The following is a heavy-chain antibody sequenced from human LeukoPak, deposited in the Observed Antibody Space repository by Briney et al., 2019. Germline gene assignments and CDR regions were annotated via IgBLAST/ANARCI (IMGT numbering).Heavy chain of an antibody. Sequence: SVKVSYKASGGTFSSYAISWVRQAPGQGLEWMGGIIPIFGTANYAQKFQGRVTITADKSTSTAYMELSSLRSEDTAVYYCARGVYYDILTGYHWGQGTLVTVSS. CDR3: ARGVYYDILTGYH. CDR1: GGTFSSYA. CDR2: IIPIFGTA. J-gene: IGHJ5*02. V-gene: IGHV1-69*06. D-gene: IGHD3-9*01.